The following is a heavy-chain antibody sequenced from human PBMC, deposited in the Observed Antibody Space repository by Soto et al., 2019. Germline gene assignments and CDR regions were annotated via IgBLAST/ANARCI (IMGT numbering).Heavy chain of an antibody. D-gene: IGHD3-22*01. Sequence: QVQLVQSGAEVKKPGSSVKVSCKASGGTFSSYTISWVRQAPGQGLEWMGRIIPILGIANYAQKFQGRVXIXAVXSTSTAYMELSSLRSEDTAVYYCARAITMIDPFDYWGQGTLVTVSS. V-gene: IGHV1-69*02. CDR3: ARAITMIDPFDY. J-gene: IGHJ4*02. CDR2: IIPILGIA. CDR1: GGTFSSYT.